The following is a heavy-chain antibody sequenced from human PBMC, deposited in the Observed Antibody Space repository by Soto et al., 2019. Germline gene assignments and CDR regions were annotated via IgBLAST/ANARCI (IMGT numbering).Heavy chain of an antibody. CDR3: ARDTFDYSSSWYVEYFQH. Sequence: PGGSLRLSCAASGFTFSSYSMNWVRQAPGKGLEWVSSISSSSSYIYYADSVKGRFTISRDNAKNSLYLQMNSLRAEDTAVYYCARDTFDYSSSWYVEYFQHWGQGALVTV. V-gene: IGHV3-21*01. J-gene: IGHJ1*01. CDR1: GFTFSSYS. D-gene: IGHD6-13*01. CDR2: ISSSSSYI.